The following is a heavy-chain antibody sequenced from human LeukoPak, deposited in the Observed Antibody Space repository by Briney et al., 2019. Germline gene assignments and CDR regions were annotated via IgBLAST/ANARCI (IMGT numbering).Heavy chain of an antibody. D-gene: IGHD3-22*01. Sequence: GGSLRLSCAASGFTFSSYAMHWVRQAPGKGLEWVAVISYDGSNKYFADSVKGRFTISRDNSKNTLYLQMNSLRAEDTAVYYCARSIRYYDSSGFDYWGQGTLVTVSS. J-gene: IGHJ4*02. CDR2: ISYDGSNK. V-gene: IGHV3-30-3*01. CDR1: GFTFSSYA. CDR3: ARSIRYYDSSGFDY.